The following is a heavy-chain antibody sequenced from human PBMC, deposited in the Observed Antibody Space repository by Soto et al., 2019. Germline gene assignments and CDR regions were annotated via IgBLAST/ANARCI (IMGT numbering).Heavy chain of an antibody. J-gene: IGHJ4*02. Sequence: QVHLVQSGAEVKKPGASVKVSCKASGYTFTNYGISWVRQAPGQGLEWMGWITSYKANTDYAQKFQDRVTMTTDRSTSTAYMELRSLTSDDTAVYYCARDRAVLMVSATFDYWGQGTLVTVSS. CDR1: GYTFTNYG. CDR2: ITSYKANT. D-gene: IGHD2-8*01. CDR3: ARDRAVLMVSATFDY. V-gene: IGHV1-18*04.